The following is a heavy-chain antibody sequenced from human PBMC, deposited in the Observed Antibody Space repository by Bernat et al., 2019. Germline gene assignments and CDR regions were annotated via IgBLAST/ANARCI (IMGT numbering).Heavy chain of an antibody. V-gene: IGHV1-3*01. J-gene: IGHJ4*02. D-gene: IGHD3-16*02. CDR3: ARDQYRLNYDYIWGRYRSTLSY. CDR2: INAGNGNT. Sequence: QVQLVQSGAEVKKPGASVKVSCKASGYTFTSYAMHWVRQAPGQRLEWMGWINAGNGNTKYSQKFQGRVTITRDTSASTAYMELSSLRSEDTAVYYCARDQYRLNYDYIWGRYRSTLSYWGQGTLVTVSS. CDR1: GYTFTSYA.